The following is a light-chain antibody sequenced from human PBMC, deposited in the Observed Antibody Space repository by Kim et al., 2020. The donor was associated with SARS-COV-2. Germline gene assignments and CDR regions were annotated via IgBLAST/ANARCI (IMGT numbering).Light chain of an antibody. J-gene: IGLJ2*01. CDR1: SLKTYF. Sequence: SSELTQDPVVSVALGQTVRITCQGDSLKTYFASWYQQKPGQAPLLVVYGRGNRPSGIPDRFSGSKSGDTASLTITGTQAGDEADYYCNSRDSNDNVVFGGGTQLTVL. V-gene: IGLV3-19*01. CDR3: NSRDSNDNVV. CDR2: GRG.